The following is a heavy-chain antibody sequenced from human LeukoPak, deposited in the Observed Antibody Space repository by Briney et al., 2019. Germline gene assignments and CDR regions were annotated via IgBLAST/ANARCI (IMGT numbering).Heavy chain of an antibody. CDR2: ISSSSSYI. CDR3: TRTTVVADAFDI. V-gene: IGHV3-21*01. J-gene: IGHJ3*02. CDR1: GFTFSSYS. Sequence: PGGSLRLSCAASGFTFSSYSMNWVRQAPGKGLEWVSSISSSSSYIYYADSVKGRFTISRDNAKNSLYLQMNSLRAEDTAVYYCTRTTVVADAFDIWGQGTMVTVSS. D-gene: IGHD4-23*01.